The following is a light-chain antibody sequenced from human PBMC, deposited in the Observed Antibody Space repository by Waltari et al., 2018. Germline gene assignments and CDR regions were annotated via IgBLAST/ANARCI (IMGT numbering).Light chain of an antibody. Sequence: LTQSPATLSLSPGERANLSCRASQSVSTYLAWYQQNPGQAPSLLIYGASSRATGIPDRFSGSGSGTEFTLTISSLEPEDFAVYFCQIYSSLPFTFGPGTKLDI. J-gene: IGKJ3*01. CDR1: QSVSTY. CDR3: QIYSSLPFT. V-gene: IGKV3-20*01. CDR2: GAS.